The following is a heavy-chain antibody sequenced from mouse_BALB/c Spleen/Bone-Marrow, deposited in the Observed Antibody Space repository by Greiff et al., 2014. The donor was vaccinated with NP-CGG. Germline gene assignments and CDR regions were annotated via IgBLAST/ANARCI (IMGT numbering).Heavy chain of an antibody. V-gene: IGHV1-9*01. CDR1: GYTFSSYW. J-gene: IGHJ4*01. D-gene: IGHD2-1*01. CDR3: ARWHYGNYYYAMDY. Sequence: VQVVESGAELLKPGASVKISCKAPGYTFSSYWLEWVIQRPGHGLEWIGEILPGSGSFNYNEKFKGKATFTADTSSNIAYMQLSSLTSEDSAVYYCARWHYGNYYYAMDYWGQGTSVTVSS. CDR2: ILPGSGSF.